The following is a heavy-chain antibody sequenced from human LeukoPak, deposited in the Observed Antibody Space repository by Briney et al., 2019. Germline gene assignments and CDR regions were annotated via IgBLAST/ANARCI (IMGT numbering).Heavy chain of an antibody. CDR2: INPNSGGT. Sequence: ASVKVSCKASGYTFTGNYMHWVRQAPGQGLEWMGWINPNSGGTNYAQKFQGRVTMTRDTSISTAYMELSRLRSDDTAVYYCARDPLYYGSGSYYLNWFDPWGQGTLVTVSS. CDR3: ARDPLYYGSGSYYLNWFDP. D-gene: IGHD3-10*01. J-gene: IGHJ5*02. CDR1: GYTFTGNY. V-gene: IGHV1-2*02.